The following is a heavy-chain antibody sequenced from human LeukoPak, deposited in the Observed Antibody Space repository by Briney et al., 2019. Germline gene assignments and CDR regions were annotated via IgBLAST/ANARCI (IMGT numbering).Heavy chain of an antibody. V-gene: IGHV4-39*01. CDR2: FYYSGST. CDR1: GVTTNYY. CDR3: ARTGRVFQGFFFPLDLFDI. J-gene: IGHJ3*02. Sequence: SETLSLTCSVSGVTTNYYWGWLRQPPGKGLEWIGTFYYSGSTYYNSSLKSRVTISVDTSEKQFSLKMTSVTAADTAIYYCARTGRVFQGFFFPLDLFDIWGQGTMVAVSS. D-gene: IGHD3-16*01.